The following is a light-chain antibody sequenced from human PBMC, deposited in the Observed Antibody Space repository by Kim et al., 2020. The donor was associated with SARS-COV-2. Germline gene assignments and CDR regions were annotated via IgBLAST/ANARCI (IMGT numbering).Light chain of an antibody. J-gene: IGLJ2*01. Sequence: VSPGQTARLTCAGDKLGDKYACWYQQKPGQSPVLVIYQDSKRPSGIPERFSGSNSGNTATLTISGTQAMDEADYYCQAWDSSTKVFGGGTQLTVL. CDR3: QAWDSSTKV. V-gene: IGLV3-1*01. CDR2: QDS. CDR1: KLGDKY.